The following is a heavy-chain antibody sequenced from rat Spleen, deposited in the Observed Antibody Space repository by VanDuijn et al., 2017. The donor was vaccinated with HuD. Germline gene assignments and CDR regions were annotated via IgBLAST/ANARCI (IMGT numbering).Heavy chain of an antibody. CDR2: MWNGGGT. J-gene: IGHJ2*01. CDR3: ARGGRGPDY. CDR1: GFSLTSYN. D-gene: IGHD3-1*01. V-gene: IGHV2-45*01. Sequence: QVQLMESGPGLVQPSETLSLTCTVSGFSLTSYNVHWVRQPPGKGLEWMGAMWNGGGTDYNSAFKSRLSINRDTSKNQVFLKMNSLQTEDTAMYFCARGGRGPDYWGQGVMVTVSS.